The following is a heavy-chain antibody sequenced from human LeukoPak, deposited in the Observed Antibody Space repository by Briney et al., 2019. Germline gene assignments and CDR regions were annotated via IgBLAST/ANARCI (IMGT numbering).Heavy chain of an antibody. CDR2: INHSGST. V-gene: IGHV4-34*01. J-gene: IGHJ6*02. CDR1: GGSFSAYY. Sequence: SETLSLTCAVYGGSFSAYYWSWIRQPPGKGLEWIGEINHSGSTNYNPSLKSRVTISVDTSKNQFSLKLSSVTAADTAVYYCARMSSSSAYCYYGMDVWGQGTTVTVSS. D-gene: IGHD6-6*01. CDR3: ARMSSSSAYCYYGMDV.